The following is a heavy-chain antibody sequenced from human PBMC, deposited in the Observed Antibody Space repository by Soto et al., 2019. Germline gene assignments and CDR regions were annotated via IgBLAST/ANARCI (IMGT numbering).Heavy chain of an antibody. V-gene: IGHV4-30-2*01. J-gene: IGHJ5*02. Sequence: SATLSLTCAVSGGSISSGGYSWSWFRQPPGKGLEWIGYIYHSGSTYYSPSLKSRVTISVDRSKNQFSLKLSSVTAADTAVYYCARVPSPWGQGTLVTVSS. CDR1: GGSISSGGYS. CDR2: IYHSGST. CDR3: ARVPSP.